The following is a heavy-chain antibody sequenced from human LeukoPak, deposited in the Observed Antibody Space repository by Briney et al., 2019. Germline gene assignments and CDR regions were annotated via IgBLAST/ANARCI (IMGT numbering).Heavy chain of an antibody. J-gene: IGHJ4*02. Sequence: SETLSLTCTVSGGSISSGGYFWSWNRQHPGQGLVWIGYIYYSGSTYYNPSLKSRVSISVDTSKNQFSLKLSSVTAADTAVYYCARDPSVMITFGGAPIWGQGTLVTVSS. CDR3: ARDPSVMITFGGAPI. D-gene: IGHD3-16*01. CDR1: GGSISSGGYF. V-gene: IGHV4-31*03. CDR2: IYYSGST.